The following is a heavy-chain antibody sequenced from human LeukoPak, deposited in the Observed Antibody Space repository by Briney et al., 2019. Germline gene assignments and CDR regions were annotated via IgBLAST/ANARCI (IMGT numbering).Heavy chain of an antibody. V-gene: IGHV4-38-2*02. J-gene: IGHJ6*03. CDR2: IYHSGST. Sequence: PSETLSLTCTVSGYSISSGYYWGWIRQPPGKGLEWIGSIYHSGSTYYNPSLKSRDTISVDTSKNQFSPKLSSVTAADTAVYYCAREAPLYYYMDVWGKGTAVTVSS. CDR3: AREAPLYYYMDV. CDR1: GYSISSGYY.